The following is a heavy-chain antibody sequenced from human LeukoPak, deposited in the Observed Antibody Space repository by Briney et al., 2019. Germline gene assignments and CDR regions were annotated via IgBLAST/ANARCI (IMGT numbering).Heavy chain of an antibody. CDR2: ISAYNGNT. D-gene: IGHD3-10*01. V-gene: IGHV1-18*01. CDR3: ARDFTPYYYGSGSYYPRRFDP. Sequence: ASVKVSCKASGYTFTSYGISWVRQAPGQGLEWMGWISAYNGNTNYAQTFQGRVTMTRDTSISTAYMELSRLRSDDTAVYYCARDFTPYYYGSGSYYPRRFDPWGQGTLVTVSS. J-gene: IGHJ5*02. CDR1: GYTFTSYG.